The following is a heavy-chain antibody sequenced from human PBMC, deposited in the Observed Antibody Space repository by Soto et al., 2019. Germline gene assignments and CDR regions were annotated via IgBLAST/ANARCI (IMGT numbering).Heavy chain of an antibody. CDR2: ISYDGSNK. V-gene: IGHV3-30*18. CDR3: AKDPWIAVAGMDYFEY. Sequence: QVQLVESGGGVVQPGRSLRLSCIASGFTFSSFGMHWVRQAPGKGLEWVSVISYDGSNKDYVDSVKGRFTISRDNSKNTLYLQMDNLRPADTAVYYCAKDPWIAVAGMDYFEYWGQGTLVTVSS. D-gene: IGHD6-19*01. J-gene: IGHJ4*02. CDR1: GFTFSSFG.